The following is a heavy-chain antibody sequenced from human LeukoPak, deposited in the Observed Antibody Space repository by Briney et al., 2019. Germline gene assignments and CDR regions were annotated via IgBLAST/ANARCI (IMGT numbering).Heavy chain of an antibody. CDR1: GFTFSSYW. CDR3: ARDRTGDEVLRFLEWLQPRYSHFDY. D-gene: IGHD3-3*01. CDR2: IKQDGSEK. Sequence: PGGSLRLSCAASGFTFSSYWMSWVRQAPGKGLEWVANIKQDGSEKYYVDSVKGRFTISRDNAKNSLYLQMNSLRAEDTAVYYCARDRTGDEVLRFLEWLQPRYSHFDYWGQGTLVTVSS. V-gene: IGHV3-7*03. J-gene: IGHJ4*02.